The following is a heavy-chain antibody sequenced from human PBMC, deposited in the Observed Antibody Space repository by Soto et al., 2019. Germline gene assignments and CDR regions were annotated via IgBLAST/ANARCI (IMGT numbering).Heavy chain of an antibody. J-gene: IGHJ4*02. CDR1: GGSISSYY. V-gene: IGHV4-59*01. CDR2: IYYSGST. CDR3: ARRYGGNFAY. D-gene: IGHD1-26*01. Sequence: SETLSLTCTVSGGSISSYYWSWIRQPPGKGLEWIGYIYYSGSTNCNPSLKSRVTISVDTSKNQFSLKLTSVTAADTAVYYCARRYGGNFAYWGQGTLVTVSS.